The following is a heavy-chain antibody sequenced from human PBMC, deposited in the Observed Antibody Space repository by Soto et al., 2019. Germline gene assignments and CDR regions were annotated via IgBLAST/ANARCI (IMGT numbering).Heavy chain of an antibody. CDR3: ARTMVITEY. D-gene: IGHD2-8*01. Sequence: ASVKVSCKTSGYNFADYGIMWVRQAPGQGLEYMGWISGDNGDANYAPKFQGRVTLTRDTSTSTAYLEVRSLRSDDTAVYFCARTMVITEYWGQGTRVTVS. CDR1: GYNFADYG. J-gene: IGHJ4*02. CDR2: ISGDNGDA. V-gene: IGHV1-18*01.